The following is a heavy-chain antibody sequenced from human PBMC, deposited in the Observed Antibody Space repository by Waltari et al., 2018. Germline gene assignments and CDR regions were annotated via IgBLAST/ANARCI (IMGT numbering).Heavy chain of an antibody. CDR1: GGSIDSGSYY. V-gene: IGHV3-30-3*01. CDR2: ISYDGSNK. D-gene: IGHD6-19*01. J-gene: IGHJ3*02. Sequence: QVQLQESGPGLVKPSQTLSLTCTVSGGSIDSGSYYWSWIRQPAGKGLEWVAVISYDGSNKYYADSVKGRFTISRDNSKNTLYLQMNSLRAEDTAVYYCARAFRIAVAGDAFDIWGQGTMVTVSS. CDR3: ARAFRIAVAGDAFDI.